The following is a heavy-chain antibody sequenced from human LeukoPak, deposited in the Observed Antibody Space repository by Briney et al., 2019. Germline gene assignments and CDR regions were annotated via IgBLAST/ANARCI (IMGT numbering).Heavy chain of an antibody. CDR2: IYYSGST. D-gene: IGHD4-17*01. Sequence: SETLSLTCTVSGGSISSYYWSWIRQPPGKGLEWIGYIYYSGSTNYNPSLKSRVTISVDTSKNQFSLKLSSVTAADTAVYYCARLNYGDPLNWFDPWGQGTQVTVSS. CDR3: ARLNYGDPLNWFDP. CDR1: GGSISSYY. J-gene: IGHJ5*02. V-gene: IGHV4-59*08.